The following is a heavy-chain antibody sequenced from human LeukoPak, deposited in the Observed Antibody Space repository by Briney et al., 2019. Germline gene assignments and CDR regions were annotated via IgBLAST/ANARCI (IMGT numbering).Heavy chain of an antibody. Sequence: PSETLSLTCAVYGGSFSGYYWSWIRQPPGKGLEWIGEINHSGSTYYNPSLKSRVTISVDTSKNQFSLKLSSVTAADTAVYYCARAGYDILTGYYKGGFDYWGQGTLVTVSS. D-gene: IGHD3-9*01. CDR2: INHSGST. CDR1: GGSFSGYY. J-gene: IGHJ4*02. V-gene: IGHV4-34*01. CDR3: ARAGYDILTGYYKGGFDY.